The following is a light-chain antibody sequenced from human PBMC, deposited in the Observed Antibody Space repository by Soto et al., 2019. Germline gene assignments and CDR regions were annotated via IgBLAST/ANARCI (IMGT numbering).Light chain of an antibody. CDR3: QQYGRTPGYS. CDR2: GAS. V-gene: IGKV3-20*01. Sequence: EIVLTQSPGTLSLSPGERVTLSCRASESISEDYLAWYQQKPGQAPRLVVYGASRRATGIPDRFSGSGSGTDFTLTISRLEPEDFAVYYCQQYGRTPGYSFGQGTKVDIK. CDR1: ESISEDY. J-gene: IGKJ2*01.